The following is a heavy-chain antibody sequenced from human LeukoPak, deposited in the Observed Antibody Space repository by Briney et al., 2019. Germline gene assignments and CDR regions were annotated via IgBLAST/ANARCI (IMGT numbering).Heavy chain of an antibody. V-gene: IGHV1-8*01. D-gene: IGHD3-3*01. CDR2: MNPNSGNT. CDR3: ARAQPYYDFWSGYYTPYYYYYYMDV. Sequence: ASVKVSCKASGYTFTSCDINWVRQATGQGLEWMGWMNPNSGNTGYAQKFQGRVTMTRNTSISTAYMELSSLRSEDTAVYYCARAQPYYDFWSGYYTPYYYYYYMDVWGKGTTVTVSS. CDR1: GYTFTSCD. J-gene: IGHJ6*03.